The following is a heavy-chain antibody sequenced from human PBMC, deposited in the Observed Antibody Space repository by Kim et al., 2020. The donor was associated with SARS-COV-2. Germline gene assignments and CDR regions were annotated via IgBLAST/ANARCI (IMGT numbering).Heavy chain of an antibody. J-gene: IGHJ4*02. Sequence: DSVRGRFTISRDNSKATLYLKMDSLSVEDTAVYYCAKSYTSGTYFFDFWGQGTPVTVSS. D-gene: IGHD3-16*01. CDR3: AKSYTSGTYFFDF. V-gene: IGHV3-33*06.